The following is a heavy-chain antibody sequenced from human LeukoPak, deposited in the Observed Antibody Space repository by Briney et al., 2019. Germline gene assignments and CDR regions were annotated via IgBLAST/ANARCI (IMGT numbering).Heavy chain of an antibody. V-gene: IGHV3-7*01. CDR3: ARDAVTDRFTASDI. CDR2: IRQDGSDK. CDR1: GFTSTTAW. Sequence: GGSLRLSCAISGFTSTTAWMTWVRQAPGKGLEWVADIRQDGSDKYYVDSVKGRIIISRDNAKKSVSLHMNNLRVEDTAVYYCARDAVTDRFTASDIWGQGTMVTVSS. J-gene: IGHJ3*02. D-gene: IGHD2-21*02.